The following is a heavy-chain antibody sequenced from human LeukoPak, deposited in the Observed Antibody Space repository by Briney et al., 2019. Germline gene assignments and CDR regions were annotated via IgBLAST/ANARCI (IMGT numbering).Heavy chain of an antibody. V-gene: IGHV3-30-3*01. CDR2: ISFDGFNK. D-gene: IGHD4-17*01. CDR1: GFTLSSYN. Sequence: GRSLRLSCAASGFTLSSYNINWVRQAPGKGLEWVALISFDGFNKYYADSVKGRFSISRDNSKNTLHLEMDSLRVDDTAMYYCTRDLRGDYLFDYWGQGILVTVSS. J-gene: IGHJ4*02. CDR3: TRDLRGDYLFDY.